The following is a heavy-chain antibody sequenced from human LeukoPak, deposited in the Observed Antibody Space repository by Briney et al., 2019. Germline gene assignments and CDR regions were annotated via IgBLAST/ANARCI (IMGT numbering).Heavy chain of an antibody. Sequence: PGGSLRLSCAASGFTVSSNYMSWVRQAPGKGLEWVSVIYSGGSTYYADSVKGRFTISRDNSKNTLYLQMNSLRAEDTAVYYCARVGTARDIVVVPAAEYYFDYWGQGTLVTVSS. V-gene: IGHV3-53*01. D-gene: IGHD2-2*01. J-gene: IGHJ4*02. CDR3: ARVGTARDIVVVPAAEYYFDY. CDR1: GFTVSSNY. CDR2: IYSGGST.